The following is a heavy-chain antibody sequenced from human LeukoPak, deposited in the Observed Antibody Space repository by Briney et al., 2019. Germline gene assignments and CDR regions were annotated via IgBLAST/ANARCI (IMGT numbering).Heavy chain of an antibody. CDR3: ASSGWYEGGVY. J-gene: IGHJ4*02. V-gene: IGHV4-39*01. Sequence: SQTLSLTCTVSGGSISSGSYYWSWIRQPAGKGLEWIGSTYYSGSTYYNPSLKSRVTISVDTSKNQFSLKLRSVTAADTAVYYCASSGWYEGGVYWGQGTLVTVSS. CDR2: TYYSGST. CDR1: GGSISSGSYY. D-gene: IGHD6-19*01.